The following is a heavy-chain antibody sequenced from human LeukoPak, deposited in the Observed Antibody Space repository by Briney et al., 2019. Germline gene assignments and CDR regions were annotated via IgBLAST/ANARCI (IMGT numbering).Heavy chain of an antibody. CDR2: ISYDGSNK. D-gene: IGHD2-15*01. Sequence: GRSLRLSCAASGFTFSSYAMHWVRQAPGKGLEWVAVISYDGSNKYYADSVKGRFTISRDNSKNTLYLQMNSLRAEDTAVYYCARIYCSGGSCYSPWFDPWGQGTLVTVSS. CDR1: GFTFSSYA. CDR3: ARIYCSGGSCYSPWFDP. J-gene: IGHJ5*02. V-gene: IGHV3-30*01.